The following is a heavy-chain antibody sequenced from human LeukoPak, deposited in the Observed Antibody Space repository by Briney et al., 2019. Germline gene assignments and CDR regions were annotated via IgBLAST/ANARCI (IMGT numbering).Heavy chain of an antibody. CDR1: GFTFSDYY. CDR3: ARWRGGMGLLNPPYFDY. Sequence: GGSLRLSCAASGFTFSDYYMSWIRQAPGKGLEWLSCISSSGRTIYYADSAKGRFTISRDNAKNSLYLQMSSLRVEDTAVYYCARWRGGMGLLNPPYFDYWGLGTLVTVSS. D-gene: IGHD3-3*01. J-gene: IGHJ4*02. V-gene: IGHV3-11*04. CDR2: ISSSGRTI.